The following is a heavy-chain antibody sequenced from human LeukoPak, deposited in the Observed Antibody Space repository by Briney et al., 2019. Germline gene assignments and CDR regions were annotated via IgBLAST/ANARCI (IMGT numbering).Heavy chain of an antibody. J-gene: IGHJ5*02. CDR2: MNPNSGNT. CDR1: GYTFNSYY. CDR3: AKRSLWSAHTWFDP. Sequence: ASVKVSCKASGYTFNSYYMHWVRQAPGQGLEWMGWMNPNSGNTAYAQKFQGRVTMTRNTSTTTAYMELRSLRSEDTAVYYCAKRSLWSAHTWFDPWGQGTLVMVSS. V-gene: IGHV1-8*02. D-gene: IGHD6-19*01.